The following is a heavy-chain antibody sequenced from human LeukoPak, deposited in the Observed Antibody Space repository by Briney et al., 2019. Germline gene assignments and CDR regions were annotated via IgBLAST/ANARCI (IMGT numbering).Heavy chain of an antibody. D-gene: IGHD1-26*01. CDR3: ARENQVVGATFSDY. Sequence: SETLSLTCTVSGDSISNGNYWGWIRQPPGKRQEWIGSIFHTGSTYYNLSLKSRVTLSVDTSKNQFFLKVSSVTAADTAVYYCARENQVVGATFSDYWGLGTLVTVSS. CDR2: IFHTGST. J-gene: IGHJ4*02. V-gene: IGHV4-38-2*02. CDR1: GDSISNGNY.